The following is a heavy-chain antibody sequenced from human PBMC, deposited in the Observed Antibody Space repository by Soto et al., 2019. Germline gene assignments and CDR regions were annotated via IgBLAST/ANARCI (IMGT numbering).Heavy chain of an antibody. Sequence: QVQLQESGPGLVKPSQTLSLTCTVSGGSISSGDHCWSWIRQPPGKGLEWVGYIYYSGSTYYNPSLKSRFFISVDTSKNQFSLKLSSVTAADTAVYYCARDYDFLTGYYMFDYWGQGTLVTVSS. J-gene: IGHJ4*02. CDR3: ARDYDFLTGYYMFDY. D-gene: IGHD3-9*01. CDR2: IYYSGST. CDR1: GGSISSGDHC. V-gene: IGHV4-30-4*01.